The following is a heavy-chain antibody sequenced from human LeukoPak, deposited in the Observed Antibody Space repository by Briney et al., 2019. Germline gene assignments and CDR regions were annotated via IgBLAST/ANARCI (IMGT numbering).Heavy chain of an antibody. Sequence: PGRSLRLSCAASGFPFSVSWMHWFRQVPGKGLMWVSRITTDETTTYADSVRGRFSISRDNAKNTVYLQMNSLRVEDTAVYYCAKDWFATTDYWGQGILVTVSS. CDR2: ITTDETT. J-gene: IGHJ4*02. D-gene: IGHD1/OR15-1a*01. CDR3: AKDWFATTDY. CDR1: GFPFSVSW. V-gene: IGHV3-74*01.